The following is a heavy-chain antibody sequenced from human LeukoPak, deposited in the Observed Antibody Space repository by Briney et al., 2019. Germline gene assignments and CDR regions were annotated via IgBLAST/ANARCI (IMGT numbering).Heavy chain of an antibody. CDR3: ARDPSGSGYSDY. J-gene: IGHJ4*02. D-gene: IGHD3-3*01. CDR1: GFTVITND. V-gene: IGHV3-53*01. CDR2: LYSDGNT. Sequence: GGSLRLSCAASGFTVITNDMTWVRQAPGKGLEWVSVLYSDGNTKYADSVQGRFTISRDNAKNSLYLQMNSLRAEDTAVYYCARDPSGSGYSDYWGQGTLVTVSS.